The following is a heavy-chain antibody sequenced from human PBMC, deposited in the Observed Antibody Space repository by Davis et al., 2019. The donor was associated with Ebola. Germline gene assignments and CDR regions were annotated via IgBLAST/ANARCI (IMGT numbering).Heavy chain of an antibody. CDR1: GFTFDDYA. D-gene: IGHD3-3*01. CDR2: VYSGRTT. V-gene: IGHV3-53*01. Sequence: GESLKISCAASGFTFDDYAMHWVRQAPGKGLEWVSVVYSGRTTSYAESVRGRFTISRDNSKNTLYLQMNSLRAEDTAVYYCAGGGIFGVLKVKRERLYYMDLWGKGTTVTVSS. J-gene: IGHJ6*03. CDR3: AGGGIFGVLKVKRERLYYMDL.